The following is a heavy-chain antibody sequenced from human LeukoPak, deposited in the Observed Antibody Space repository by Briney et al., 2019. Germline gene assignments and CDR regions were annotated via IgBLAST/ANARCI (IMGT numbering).Heavy chain of an antibody. D-gene: IGHD3-9*01. CDR3: ARDHDILTGYYCDY. J-gene: IGHJ4*02. V-gene: IGHV1-2*02. CDR1: GYTFTGYY. CDR2: INPNSGGT. Sequence: ASVKVSCKASGYTFTGYYMHWVRQAPGQGLEWMGWINPNSGGTHFAQKFQGRVTMARDTSISTAYMELSRLRSDDTAVYYCARDHDILTGYYCDYWGQGTLVTVSS.